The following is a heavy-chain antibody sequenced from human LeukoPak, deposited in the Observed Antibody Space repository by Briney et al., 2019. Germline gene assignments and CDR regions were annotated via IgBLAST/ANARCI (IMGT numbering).Heavy chain of an antibody. V-gene: IGHV5-51*01. CDR3: ARQAVPVAKYFQH. CDR2: IHPGDSDT. J-gene: IGHJ1*01. CDR1: GYSFTNWW. D-gene: IGHD2-2*01. Sequence: GESLKISCKGSGYSFTNWWIGWVRQMPGRGLEWMGSIHPGDSDTRDSPSFQGQVTISADKSINTAYVQWSGLKASDTAMYYCARQAVPVAKYFQHWGQGTLVTVSS.